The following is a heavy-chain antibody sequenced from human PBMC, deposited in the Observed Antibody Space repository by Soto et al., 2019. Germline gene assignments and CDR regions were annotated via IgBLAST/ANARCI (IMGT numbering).Heavy chain of an antibody. CDR3: ARDLSRTTYYFDY. CDR2: IWYDGSNK. D-gene: IGHD1-7*01. Sequence: PGGSLRLSCAASGFTFSSYGMHWVRQAPGKGLEWVAVIWYDGSNKYYADSVKGRFTISRDNSKNTLYLQMNSLRAEDTAVYYCARDLSRTTYYFDYWGQGTLVTVSS. CDR1: GFTFSSYG. V-gene: IGHV3-33*01. J-gene: IGHJ4*02.